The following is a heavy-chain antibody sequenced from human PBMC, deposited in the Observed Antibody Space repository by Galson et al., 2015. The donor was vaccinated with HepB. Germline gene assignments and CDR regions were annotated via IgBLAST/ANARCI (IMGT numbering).Heavy chain of an antibody. CDR1: GFTFTSHT. Sequence: SLRLSCAASGFTFTSHTMNWVRQAPGKGLEWVSSISESGSYIYYADSVKGRFTITRDNDKNLVFLHMKSLRGEDTAVYYCARDFFFYGLDVWGQGTTVTVS. V-gene: IGHV3-21*01. J-gene: IGHJ6*02. CDR2: ISESGSYI. CDR3: ARDFFFYGLDV.